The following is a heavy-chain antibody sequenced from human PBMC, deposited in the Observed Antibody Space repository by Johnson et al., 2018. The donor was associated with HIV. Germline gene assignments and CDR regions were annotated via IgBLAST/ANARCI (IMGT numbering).Heavy chain of an antibody. CDR3: ARVQILADDVFNI. CDR1: GITFSSYA. J-gene: IGHJ3*02. Sequence: QVQLVESGGGVVQPGRSLRLSCAASGITFSSYAMHWVRQAPGKGLEWVAVISYDGSNKYYADSVKGRFTISRDNSKNTLYLQMNSLRAEDTAVYYCARVQILADDVFNIWGQGTMVTVSS. V-gene: IGHV3-30*04. D-gene: IGHD3-3*02. CDR2: ISYDGSNK.